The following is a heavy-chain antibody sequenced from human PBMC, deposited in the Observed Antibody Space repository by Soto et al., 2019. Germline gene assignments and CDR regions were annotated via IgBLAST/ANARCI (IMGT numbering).Heavy chain of an antibody. V-gene: IGHV4-31*03. CDR3: VRDRALDSSGHWFDS. CDR2: IYYRGST. CDR1: GGSITSGGYY. J-gene: IGHJ5*01. Sequence: PSETLSLTCTVSGGSITSGGYYWSWIRQHPGKGLEWIGFIYYRGSTYYNPSLKSRVTMSLDASKNQFSLNLTSVTAADTAIYYCVRDRALDSSGHWFDSWGQGTLVTVSS. D-gene: IGHD6-19*01.